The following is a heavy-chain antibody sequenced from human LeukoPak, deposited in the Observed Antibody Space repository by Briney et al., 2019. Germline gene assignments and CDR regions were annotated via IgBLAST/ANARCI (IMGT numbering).Heavy chain of an antibody. CDR1: GFTFGDYS. Sequence: GGSLRLSCTGSGFTFGDYSMSWFRQAPGKGLEWVGLIRRKGYGGTTEYAASVKGRFTISRDDSKSTAYLQMNSLKTEDTAVYYCTSDHDFWSGPLDVWGTGTTVTVSS. CDR3: TSDHDFWSGPLDV. V-gene: IGHV3-49*03. CDR2: IRRKGYGGTT. D-gene: IGHD3-3*01. J-gene: IGHJ6*04.